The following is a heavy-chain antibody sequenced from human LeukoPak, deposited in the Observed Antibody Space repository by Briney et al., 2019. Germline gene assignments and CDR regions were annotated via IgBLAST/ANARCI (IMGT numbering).Heavy chain of an antibody. CDR3: ANPYI. CDR1: GFTFSSYS. D-gene: IGHD1-14*01. V-gene: IGHV3-21*01. CDR2: ITSSSGNI. Sequence: GSLRLSCVASGFTFSSYSMSWVRQAPGKGLEWVSSITSSSGNIYYADSVKGRFTISRDNAKNSLYLQMNSLRAEDTAVCYCANPYIWGQGTMVTVSS. J-gene: IGHJ3*02.